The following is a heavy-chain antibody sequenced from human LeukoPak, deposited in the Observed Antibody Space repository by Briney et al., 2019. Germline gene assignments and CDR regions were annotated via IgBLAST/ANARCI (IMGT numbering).Heavy chain of an antibody. Sequence: GGSLRLSCAASGFTFSNAWMSWVRQAPGKGLEWVGRIKSKTDGGTTDYAAPVKGRFTISRDDSKNTLYLQMNSLKTEDTAVYYCAKVAYGSGSYSAFDYWGQGTLVTVSS. CDR1: GFTFSNAW. J-gene: IGHJ4*02. V-gene: IGHV3-15*01. CDR3: AKVAYGSGSYSAFDY. CDR2: IKSKTDGGTT. D-gene: IGHD3-10*01.